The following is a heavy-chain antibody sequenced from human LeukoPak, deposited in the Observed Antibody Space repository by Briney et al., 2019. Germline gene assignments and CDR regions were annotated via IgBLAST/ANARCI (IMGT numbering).Heavy chain of an antibody. J-gene: IGHJ4*02. CDR1: GGSISRYY. D-gene: IGHD5-12*01. Sequence: SETLSLTCTVSGGSISRYYWSWIRQPPGKRLEWIGYIYYSGSSNYNPSLKSRVTISVDTSKNQFSLKVNSVTAADTAVYYCARRSDSGYDFDYWGQGTLVTVSS. CDR2: IYYSGSS. V-gene: IGHV4-59*01. CDR3: ARRSDSGYDFDY.